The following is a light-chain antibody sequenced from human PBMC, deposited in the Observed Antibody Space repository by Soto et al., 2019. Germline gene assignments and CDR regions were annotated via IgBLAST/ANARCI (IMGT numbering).Light chain of an antibody. CDR2: DAS. CDR3: KQYETLPIT. V-gene: IGKV1-33*01. CDR1: QDIGNY. Sequence: DIQMTQSPSSLSASVGDRVTITCQASQDIGNYLNWYQQKPGKAPKLLIFDASNLESGVPSRFSGSGSGTDFTFNISSLQPEDIATYYCKQYETLPITFDQGTRPEIK. J-gene: IGKJ5*01.